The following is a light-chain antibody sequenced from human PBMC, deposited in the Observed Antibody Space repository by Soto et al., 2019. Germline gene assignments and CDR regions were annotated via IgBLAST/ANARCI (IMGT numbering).Light chain of an antibody. J-gene: IGKJ4*01. Sequence: EIVLTQSPATLSLSPGERATLSCRASQSVSSSLAWYQQKPGQAPRLLIYDASNRATGIPARFSGSGSGTDFTLTISSLEPEDFAVYYCQQRSNWRVTFGGGTKVDIK. CDR2: DAS. CDR1: QSVSSS. V-gene: IGKV3-11*01. CDR3: QQRSNWRVT.